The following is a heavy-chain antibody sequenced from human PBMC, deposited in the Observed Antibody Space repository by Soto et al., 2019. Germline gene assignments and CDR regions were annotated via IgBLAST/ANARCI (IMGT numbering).Heavy chain of an antibody. J-gene: IGHJ6*02. D-gene: IGHD3-3*01. CDR3: ARARQSGYYYYYYGMDV. V-gene: IGHV1-2*04. CDR1: GYTFTGYY. Sequence: GASVKVSCKASGYTFTGYYMHWVRQAPGQGLEWMGWINPNSGGTNYAQKLQGWVTMTRDTSISTAYMELSRLRSDDTAEYYCARARQSGYYYYYYGMDVWGQGTTVTVSS. CDR2: INPNSGGT.